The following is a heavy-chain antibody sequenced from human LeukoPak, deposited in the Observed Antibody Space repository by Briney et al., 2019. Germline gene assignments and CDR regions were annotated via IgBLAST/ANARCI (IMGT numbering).Heavy chain of an antibody. CDR2: ISSSSSYI. Sequence: GGSLRLSCAASGFTFSSYSMNWVRQAPGQGLEWVSSISSSSSYIYYADSVKGRFTISRDNSKNTLYLQMNSLRAEDTAVYYCAKDRGYSYGYPDYWGQGTLVTVSS. CDR3: AKDRGYSYGYPDY. V-gene: IGHV3-21*01. CDR1: GFTFSSYS. D-gene: IGHD5-18*01. J-gene: IGHJ4*02.